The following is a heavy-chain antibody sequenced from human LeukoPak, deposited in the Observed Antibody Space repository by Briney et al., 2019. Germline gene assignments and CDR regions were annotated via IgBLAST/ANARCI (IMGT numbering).Heavy chain of an antibody. J-gene: IGHJ4*02. CDR1: GFTFDDYG. CDR3: ASSIGPVIDY. Sequence: GGSLRPSCAASGFTFDDYGMSWVRQAPGKGLEWVSGINWNGGSTGYADSVKGRFTISRDNAKNSLYLQMNSLRAEDTALYYCASSIGPVIDYWGQGTLVTVSS. V-gene: IGHV3-20*04. CDR2: INWNGGST.